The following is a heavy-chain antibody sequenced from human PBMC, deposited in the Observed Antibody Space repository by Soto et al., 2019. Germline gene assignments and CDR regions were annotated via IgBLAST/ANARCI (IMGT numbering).Heavy chain of an antibody. CDR1: GYTFTGYY. D-gene: IGHD3-16*01. V-gene: IGHV1-2*02. CDR2: INPNSGGT. Sequence: QVQLVQSGAEVKKPGASVKVSCKASGYTFTGYYMHWVRQAPGQGLEWMGWINPNSGGTNYAQKFQGRGTINKDTAHNTGYKGLSRLKSDGKAVYYCAKVWGAKAFDNRGQGTMVTVSS. CDR3: AKVWGAKAFDN. J-gene: IGHJ3*02.